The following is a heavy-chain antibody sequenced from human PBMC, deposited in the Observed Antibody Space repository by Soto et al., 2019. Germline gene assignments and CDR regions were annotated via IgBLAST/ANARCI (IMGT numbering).Heavy chain of an antibody. CDR1: SGSISSSNW. J-gene: IGHJ3*02. CDR3: ARGSPTTSVPATFFDI. Sequence: SETLSLTCAVSSGSISSSNWWSWVRQPPGKGLEWIGEIYHSGSTNYNPSLKSRVTISVDKSKNQFSLKLSSVTAADTAVYYCARGSPTTSVPATFFDIWGQGTMVTVSS. CDR2: IYHSGST. V-gene: IGHV4-4*02. D-gene: IGHD2-2*01.